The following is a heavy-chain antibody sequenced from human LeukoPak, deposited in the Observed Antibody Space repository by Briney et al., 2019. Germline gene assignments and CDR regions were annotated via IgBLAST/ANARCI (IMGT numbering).Heavy chain of an antibody. V-gene: IGHV4-59*11. CDR2: IHYSGAT. D-gene: IGHD1-7*01. J-gene: IGHJ3*01. CDR1: DDSINNHF. CDR3: ARESGYRDTNYIGTFDF. Sequence: SETLSLTCTVSDDSINNHFWSWVRQSPGRGLEWIGYIHYSGATSYNPTLKRRATILLDASNNKFSLKLASVTAADTAVYFCARESGYRDTNYIGTFDFWGQGILITVSS.